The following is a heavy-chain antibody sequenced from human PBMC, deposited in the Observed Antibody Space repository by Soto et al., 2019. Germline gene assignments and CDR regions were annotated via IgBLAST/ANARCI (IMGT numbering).Heavy chain of an antibody. Sequence: QLQLQESGPGLVKPSETLSLTCSVSGVSISNTSYYWGWIRQPPGKGLAWVGTIYFSGSTFYNPSLKNRVTISIDTSKNQFSLRLSSVTAADTAVYYCARHGSYWGQGTLVTVSS. V-gene: IGHV4-39*01. CDR1: GVSISNTSYY. J-gene: IGHJ4*02. CDR2: IYFSGST. CDR3: ARHGSY.